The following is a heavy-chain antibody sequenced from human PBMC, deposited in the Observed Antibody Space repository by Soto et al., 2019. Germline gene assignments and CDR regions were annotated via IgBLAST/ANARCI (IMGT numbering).Heavy chain of an antibody. CDR3: ARDRGEILWFGESDDAFDI. CDR2: ISSSSSYI. CDR1: GFTFSSYS. V-gene: IGHV3-21*01. Sequence: GGSLRLSCAASGFTFSSYSMNRVRKAPGKGLEWVSSISSSSSYIYYADSVKGRFTISRDNAKNSLYLQMNSLRAEDTAVYYCARDRGEILWFGESDDAFDIWGQGTMVTVSS. J-gene: IGHJ3*02. D-gene: IGHD3-10*01.